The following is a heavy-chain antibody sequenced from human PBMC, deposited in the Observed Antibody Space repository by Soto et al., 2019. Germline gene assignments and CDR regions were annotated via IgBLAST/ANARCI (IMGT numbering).Heavy chain of an antibody. D-gene: IGHD3-22*01. V-gene: IGHV3-74*01. CDR1: GFTFSSYW. J-gene: IGHJ4*02. CDR2: INSDGSST. CDR3: AGRRKRHPYDSSGYYSPFDY. Sequence: GGSLRLSCAASGFTFSSYWMHWVRQAPGKGLVWVSRINSDGSSTSYADSVKGRFTISRDNAKNTLYLQMNSLRAEDTAVYYCAGRRKRHPYDSSGYYSPFDYWGQGTLVTVSS.